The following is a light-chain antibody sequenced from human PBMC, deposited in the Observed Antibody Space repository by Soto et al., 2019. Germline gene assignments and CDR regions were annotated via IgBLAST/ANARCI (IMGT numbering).Light chain of an antibody. CDR1: QSVSSSY. V-gene: IGKV3-20*01. J-gene: IGKJ1*01. Sequence: EIVLTQSPGTLSLSPGERATLSCRASQSVSSSYLAWYQQKPGQAPRLLIYGASSRATGIPDRFSGSGSGTAFTLTISRLEPEDFSVYYCQQSGSSPWTFGQGTKVEIK. CDR2: GAS. CDR3: QQSGSSPWT.